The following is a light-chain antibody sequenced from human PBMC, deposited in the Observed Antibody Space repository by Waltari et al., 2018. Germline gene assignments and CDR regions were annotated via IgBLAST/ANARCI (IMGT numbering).Light chain of an antibody. Sequence: EIVLTQSPGTLSLSPGERATLSCRASQSVGRSLAWYQQKPGQAPRLLIFDAYNRATAIPERFSGSGSGTDFSLTISRLEPEDFAVYYCQMYVRLPVTFGQGTKVEIK. CDR3: QMYVRLPVT. V-gene: IGKV3-20*01. CDR2: DAY. J-gene: IGKJ1*01. CDR1: QSVGRS.